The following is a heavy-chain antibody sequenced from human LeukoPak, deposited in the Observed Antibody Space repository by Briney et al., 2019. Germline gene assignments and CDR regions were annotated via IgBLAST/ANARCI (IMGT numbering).Heavy chain of an antibody. J-gene: IGHJ3*02. Sequence: PGGSLRFSCAASGFTFSSYAMHWVRQAPGKGLEWVAVISYDGSNKYYADSVKGRFTISRDNSKNTLYLQMNSLRAEDTAVYYCARDDPEDAFDIWGQGTMVTVSS. V-gene: IGHV3-30-3*01. CDR3: ARDDPEDAFDI. CDR2: ISYDGSNK. CDR1: GFTFSSYA.